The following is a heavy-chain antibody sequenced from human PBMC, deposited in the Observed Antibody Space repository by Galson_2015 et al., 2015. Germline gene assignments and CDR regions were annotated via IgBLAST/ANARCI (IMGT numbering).Heavy chain of an antibody. CDR1: GFTFSNAW. CDR2: IKSKTDGGTT. J-gene: IGHJ4*02. CDR3: TTELGAAAGLAKFDY. V-gene: IGHV3-15*01. Sequence: SLRLSCAASGFTFSNAWMSWVRQAPGKGLEWVGRIKSKTDGGTTDYAAPVKGRFTISRDDSKNTLYLQMNSLKTEDTAVYYCTTELGAAAGLAKFDYWGQGTLVTVSS. D-gene: IGHD6-13*01.